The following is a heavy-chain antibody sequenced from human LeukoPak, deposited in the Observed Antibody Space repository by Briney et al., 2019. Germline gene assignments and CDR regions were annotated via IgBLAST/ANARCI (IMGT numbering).Heavy chain of an antibody. CDR1: GFTFSSSA. V-gene: IGHV3-30*04. J-gene: IGHJ4*02. Sequence: PGGSLRLSCAASGFTFSSSAMHWVRQAPGKGLEWVAVISYDGRNQYYADSVKGRLSISRDNSKNTLFLQMNSLRVEDTAVYYCATIVSDSSGWYHFDHWGQGALVTVSS. CDR2: ISYDGRNQ. CDR3: ATIVSDSSGWYHFDH. D-gene: IGHD6-19*01.